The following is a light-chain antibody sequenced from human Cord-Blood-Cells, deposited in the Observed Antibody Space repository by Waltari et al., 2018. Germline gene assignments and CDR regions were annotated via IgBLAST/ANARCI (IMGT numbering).Light chain of an antibody. CDR3: QQYYSTPPYT. V-gene: IGKV4-1*01. J-gene: IGKJ2*01. Sequence: DIVMTQSPDSLAVSLGERATINCKSSQSVLYSSNNKNYLAWYQQKPGQPPKLLIYWALDRESGVPDRYSGSVSGTEFTLTISSLQAEDVAVYYCQQYYSTPPYTFGQGTKLEIK. CDR1: QSVLYSSNNKNY. CDR2: WAL.